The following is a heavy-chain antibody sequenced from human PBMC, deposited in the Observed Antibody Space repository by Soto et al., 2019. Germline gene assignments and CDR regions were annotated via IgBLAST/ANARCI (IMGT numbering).Heavy chain of an antibody. Sequence: SGPTLVKPTQTLTLTCTFSGFSLSTSGMCVSWIRQPPGKALEWLALIDWDDDKYYSTSLKTRLTIPKDTSKNQVVLTMTNMDPVDTATYYCARGHYDFWSGYPADSMDVWGQGTTVTVSS. V-gene: IGHV2-70*01. CDR2: IDWDDDK. CDR1: GFSLSTSGMC. CDR3: ARGHYDFWSGYPADSMDV. D-gene: IGHD3-3*01. J-gene: IGHJ6*02.